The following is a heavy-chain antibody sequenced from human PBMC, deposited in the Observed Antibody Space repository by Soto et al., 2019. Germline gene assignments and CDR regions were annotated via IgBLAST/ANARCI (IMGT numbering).Heavy chain of an antibody. J-gene: IGHJ6*02. CDR1: GGTFSSYA. V-gene: IGHV1-69*13. Sequence: SVKVSCKASGGTFSSYAISWVRQAPGQGLEWMGGIIPIFGTANYAQKFQGRVTITADESTSTAYMELSSLRSEDTAVYYCAKRVPKYSSPNYYYGMDVWGQGTTVTVSS. CDR2: IIPIFGTA. CDR3: AKRVPKYSSPNYYYGMDV. D-gene: IGHD6-6*01.